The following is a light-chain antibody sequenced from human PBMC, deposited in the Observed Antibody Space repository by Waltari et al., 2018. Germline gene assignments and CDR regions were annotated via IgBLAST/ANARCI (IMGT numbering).Light chain of an antibody. CDR3: QSYDRSLSGSV. J-gene: IGLJ3*02. CDR2: SYT. V-gene: IGLV1-40*01. CDR1: SSNLGAGYD. Sequence: QSVLTQPPSVSGAPGQRVTISCTGSSSNLGAGYDVHWYQHFPGAGPKLIIGSYTHRPSGVPDRFSGSKSGTSASLAVTGLQADDEADYYCQSYDRSLSGSVFGGGTKLTVL.